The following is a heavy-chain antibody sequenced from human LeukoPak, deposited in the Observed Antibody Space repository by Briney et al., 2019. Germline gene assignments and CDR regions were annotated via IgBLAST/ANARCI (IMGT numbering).Heavy chain of an antibody. CDR2: ISYDGSNK. V-gene: IGHV3-30-3*01. J-gene: IGHJ4*02. D-gene: IGHD1-26*01. CDR1: GFTFSNYA. Sequence: GGSLRLSCAASGFTFSNYAIHWVRQAPGKGLEWVAVISYDGSNKYYADSVKGRFTISRDNSKNTLYLQMDSLRAEDTAVYYCARGHPHGWELYLDYWGRGTLVTVSS. CDR3: ARGHPHGWELYLDY.